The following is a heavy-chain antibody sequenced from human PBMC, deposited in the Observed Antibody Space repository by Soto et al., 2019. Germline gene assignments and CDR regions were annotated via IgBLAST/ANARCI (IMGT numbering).Heavy chain of an antibody. Sequence: SETLSLTCAVYGGSFSGYFWSLIRQPPGKGLEWIGEINHSGSTNYNPALKSRVTISVDTSKNQFSLKLSSVTAADTAVYYCARGPLYCSSTSCYLSGVWHQYYMGVWGKGTTVTVSS. CDR3: ARGPLYCSSTSCYLSGVWHQYYMGV. D-gene: IGHD2-2*01. CDR1: GGSFSGYF. J-gene: IGHJ6*03. CDR2: INHSGST. V-gene: IGHV4-34*01.